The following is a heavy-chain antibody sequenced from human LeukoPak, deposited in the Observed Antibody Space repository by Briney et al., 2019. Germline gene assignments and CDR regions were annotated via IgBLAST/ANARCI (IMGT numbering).Heavy chain of an antibody. Sequence: GGSLRLSCAASGFTVSSNYMSWVRQAPGKGLEWVSVIYSGGSTDYADSVKGRFTNSRDNSENTLHLQMNSLSAEDTAVYYCARIPKTTYFDYWGQGTLVTVSS. J-gene: IGHJ4*02. D-gene: IGHD4-17*01. CDR1: GFTVSSNY. CDR3: ARIPKTTYFDY. V-gene: IGHV3-53*01. CDR2: IYSGGST.